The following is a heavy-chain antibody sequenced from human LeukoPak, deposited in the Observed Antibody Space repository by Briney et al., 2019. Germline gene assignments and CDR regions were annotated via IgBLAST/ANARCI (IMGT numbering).Heavy chain of an antibody. J-gene: IGHJ4*02. CDR3: AKEKAVATVDY. D-gene: IGHD6-19*01. V-gene: IGHV3-23*01. CDR1: GFSFSSYW. CDR2: ISGSGGST. Sequence: GGSLRLSCAASGFSFSSYWMHWVRQAPGKGLEWVSAISGSGGSTYYADSVKGRFTISRDNSKNTLYLQMNSLRAEDTAVYYCAKEKAVATVDYWGQGTLVTVSS.